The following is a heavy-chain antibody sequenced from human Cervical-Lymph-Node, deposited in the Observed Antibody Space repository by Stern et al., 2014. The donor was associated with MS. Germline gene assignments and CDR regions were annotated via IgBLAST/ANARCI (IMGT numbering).Heavy chain of an antibody. D-gene: IGHD6-6*01. J-gene: IGHJ6*02. V-gene: IGHV1-8*01. Sequence: VQLVQSGAEVKKPGASVKVSCKASGYTFTSYDINWVRQATGQGLEWMGWVNPNSGNTGYAQKFQGRVTMTTNTSISTAYMELSSLRSEDTAVYYCACEQLAPSSYYYGMDVWGQGTTVTVSS. CDR3: ACEQLAPSSYYYGMDV. CDR1: GYTFTSYD. CDR2: VNPNSGNT.